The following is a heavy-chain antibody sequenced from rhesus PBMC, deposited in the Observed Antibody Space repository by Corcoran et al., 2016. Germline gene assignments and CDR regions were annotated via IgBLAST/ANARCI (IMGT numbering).Heavy chain of an antibody. V-gene: IGHV4-122*02. J-gene: IGHJ4*01. Sequence: QVQLQESGPGLVKPSETLSLTCAVSGGSISSGYYYWSWVRPPPGKGLEWSGYITYSGRTSDHPSLQSRVTISRDPSKTPFSLNLSSVTAAATAVYSCARENYEDDDGYYFGYWGQGVLVTVSS. CDR1: GGSISSGYYY. CDR3: ARENYEDDDGYYFGY. D-gene: IGHD3-9*01. CDR2: ITYSGRT.